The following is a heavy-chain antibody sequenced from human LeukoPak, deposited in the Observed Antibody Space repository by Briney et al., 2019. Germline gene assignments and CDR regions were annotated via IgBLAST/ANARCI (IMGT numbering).Heavy chain of an antibody. CDR1: GFTFRGSS. J-gene: IGHJ4*02. D-gene: IGHD3-22*01. CDR2: ISSSSRYI. CDR3: ARDDYYDSSSYYYEYSFDY. Sequence: GGSLRLSCADSGFTFRGSSMNWVRQAPGKGLEWVSSISSSSRYIYYADSVKGRFTISRDKAKNSLYLQMNSLRAEDTAVYYCARDDYYDSSSYYYEYSFDYWGQGTLVTVSS. V-gene: IGHV3-21*01.